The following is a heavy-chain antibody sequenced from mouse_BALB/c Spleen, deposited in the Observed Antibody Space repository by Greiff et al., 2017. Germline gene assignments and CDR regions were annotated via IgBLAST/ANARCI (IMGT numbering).Heavy chain of an antibody. Sequence: EVKLVESGGGLVKPGGSLKLSCAASGFTFSSYAMSWVRQTPEKRLEWVASISSGGSTYYPDSVKGRFTISRDNARNILYLQMSSLRSEDTAMYYCARGHYGSSHYYFDYWGQGTTLTVSS. J-gene: IGHJ2*01. CDR2: ISSGGST. CDR1: GFTFSSYA. D-gene: IGHD1-1*01. CDR3: ARGHYGSSHYYFDY. V-gene: IGHV5-6-5*01.